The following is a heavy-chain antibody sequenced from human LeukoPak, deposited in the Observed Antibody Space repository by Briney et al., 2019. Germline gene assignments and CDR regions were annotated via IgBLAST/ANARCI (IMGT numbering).Heavy chain of an antibody. D-gene: IGHD3-22*01. J-gene: IGHJ4*02. CDR3: ARLSHYSDSSGYYLGSYYFDY. V-gene: IGHV4-39*01. CDR2: IYYSGST. Sequence: PSETLSLTCTVSGGSISSTTYYWCWIRQPPGKGLEWIGTIYYSGSTYYNPSVKSRVTLSLDTSKNQSSLKLSSVTAADTAVYYCARLSHYSDSSGYYLGSYYFDYWGQGTLVTVSS. CDR1: GGSISSTTYY.